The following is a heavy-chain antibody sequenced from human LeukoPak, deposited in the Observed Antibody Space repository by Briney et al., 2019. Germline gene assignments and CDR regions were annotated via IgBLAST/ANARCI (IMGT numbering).Heavy chain of an antibody. Sequence: GGSLRLSCAASGFTFSSSWMTWVRQAPGKGLQWVSVIYSGGSTTYADSVRGRFTISRDTSKNTVFLQMNSLRAEDTAVYYCARGRYEFSAGMDVWGQGTTVTVSS. CDR3: ARGRYEFSAGMDV. J-gene: IGHJ6*02. CDR1: GFTFSSSW. V-gene: IGHV3-53*01. D-gene: IGHD5-12*01. CDR2: IYSGGST.